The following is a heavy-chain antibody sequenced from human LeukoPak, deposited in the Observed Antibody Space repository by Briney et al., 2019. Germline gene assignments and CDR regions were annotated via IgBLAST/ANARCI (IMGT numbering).Heavy chain of an antibody. CDR1: GGSISSYY. V-gene: IGHV4-59*01. CDR3: ARAPYYLSWFDP. CDR2: IYYSGST. Sequence: PSETLSLTCTVSGGSISSYYWSWIRQPPGKGLEWIGYIYYSGSTNYNPSLKSRVTISVDTSKNQFSLKPSSVTAADTAVYYCARAPYYLSWFDPWGQGTLVTVSS. D-gene: IGHD3-10*01. J-gene: IGHJ5*02.